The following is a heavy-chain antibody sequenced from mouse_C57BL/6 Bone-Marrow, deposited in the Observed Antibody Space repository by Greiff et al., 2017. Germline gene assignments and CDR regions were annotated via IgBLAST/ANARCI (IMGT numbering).Heavy chain of an antibody. CDR1: GSTFTDYY. J-gene: IGHJ2*01. CDR2: INPNNGGT. Sequence: EVQLPQSGPELVKPGASVKISCKASGSTFTDYYMNWVKQSHGKRLEWIGDINPNNGGTSYNQKLKGKATLTVDKSSSTAYMELRSLTSEDSAVYYCARDYYGSSWYFDYWGQGTIRTVSS. CDR3: ARDYYGSSWYFDY. D-gene: IGHD1-1*01. V-gene: IGHV1-26*01.